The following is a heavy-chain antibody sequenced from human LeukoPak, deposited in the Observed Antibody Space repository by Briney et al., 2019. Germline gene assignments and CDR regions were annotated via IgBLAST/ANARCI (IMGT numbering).Heavy chain of an antibody. J-gene: IGHJ4*02. D-gene: IGHD1-26*01. V-gene: IGHV3-73*01. CDR3: TRMGSGRSVDY. CDR1: GFTFSGSA. CDR2: IRSKANSYAT. Sequence: PGGSLKLSCAASGFTFSGSAIHWVRQASGKGLEWVGRIRSKANSYATEYAASVKGRFTISRDDPEKTAYLQMNSLKIEDMAVYYCTRMGSGRSVDYWGQGTLVTVSS.